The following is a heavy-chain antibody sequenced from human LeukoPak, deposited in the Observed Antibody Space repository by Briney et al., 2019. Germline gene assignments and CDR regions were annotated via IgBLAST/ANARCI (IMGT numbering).Heavy chain of an antibody. Sequence: SETLSLTCTVSGGSISSYYWSWIRQPAGKGLEWIGRIYYSGSTYYNPSLKSRVTISVDTSKNQFSLKLSSVTAADTAVYYCARTPRGYSYGHFDYWGQGTLVTVSS. CDR2: IYYSGST. CDR1: GGSISSYY. J-gene: IGHJ4*02. D-gene: IGHD5-18*01. CDR3: ARTPRGYSYGHFDY. V-gene: IGHV4-59*05.